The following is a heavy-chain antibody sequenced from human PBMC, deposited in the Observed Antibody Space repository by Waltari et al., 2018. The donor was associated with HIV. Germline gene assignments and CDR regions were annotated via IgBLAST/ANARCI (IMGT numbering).Heavy chain of an antibody. V-gene: IGHV3-23*01. D-gene: IGHD2-2*01. J-gene: IGHJ4*02. CDR2: ISGSGGSR. CDR1: GFTFSSYA. Sequence: EVQLLESGGGLVQPGGSLRLSCAASGFTFSSYAMSWVRQAPGKGLEWVSAISGSGGSRYYADSVKGRLTISRDNSKNTLYLQMNSLRAEDTAVYYCVKDGPIVVVPAASFDYWGQGTLVTVSS. CDR3: VKDGPIVVVPAASFDY.